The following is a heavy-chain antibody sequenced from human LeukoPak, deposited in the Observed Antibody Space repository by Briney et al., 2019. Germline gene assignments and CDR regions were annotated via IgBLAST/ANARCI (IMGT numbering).Heavy chain of an antibody. CDR1: GFTFSTYS. V-gene: IGHV3-48*01. J-gene: IGHJ4*02. D-gene: IGHD5-24*01. CDR2: ISRSNTI. Sequence: GGSLRLSCVASGFTFSTYSMNWVRQAPGKGLEWVSYISRSNTIYYADSVKGRFTVSRDNAKDSLFLQMNSLRAEDTAVYYCARGRDGYKWGHEFDYWGQGTLVTVSS. CDR3: ARGRDGYKWGHEFDY.